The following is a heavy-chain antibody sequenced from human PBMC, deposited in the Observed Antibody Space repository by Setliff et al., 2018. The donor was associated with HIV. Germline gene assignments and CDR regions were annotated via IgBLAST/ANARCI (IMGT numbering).Heavy chain of an antibody. CDR3: ARDRQAAASGWFDP. Sequence: SETLSLTCSVSGAPVSSGRYYWGWIRQPPGKGLEWIATIHYTGFTYYSPSLESRVTMSVDTSKNQFSLKLSSVTAADTAVYYCARDRQAAASGWFDPWGQGTLVTVSS. CDR1: GAPVSSGRYY. D-gene: IGHD6-13*01. V-gene: IGHV4-39*07. CDR2: IHYTGFT. J-gene: IGHJ5*02.